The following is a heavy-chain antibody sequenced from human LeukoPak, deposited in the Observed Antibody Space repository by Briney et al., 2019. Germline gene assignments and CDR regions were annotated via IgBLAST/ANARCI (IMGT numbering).Heavy chain of an antibody. D-gene: IGHD6-19*01. V-gene: IGHV1-69*01. Sequence: ASVHVSCKASGGTFRCYAISWVRQAPGQGLEWMGGSIPILGTANYAQKLQGRVTITADESTSTAYMELSSMRSEDTAVYYCAREAVAGTFPGCFDYWGEGTLVTVSS. CDR2: SIPILGTA. CDR1: GGTFRCYA. J-gene: IGHJ4*02. CDR3: AREAVAGTFPGCFDY.